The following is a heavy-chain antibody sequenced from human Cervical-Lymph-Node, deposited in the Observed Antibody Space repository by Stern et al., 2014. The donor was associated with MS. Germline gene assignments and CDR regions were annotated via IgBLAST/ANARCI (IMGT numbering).Heavy chain of an antibody. V-gene: IGHV4-30-2*01. Sequence: QVQLQESGSGLVKPSQTLSLTCAVSGGSISSGGYSWSWIRQPPGKGLEWIGYTYHSGRTYYNPSLKSRVTISEDRSKNQFALNLSSVTAADTAVYYCARSSTVTPNAFDIWGQGTMVTVSS. J-gene: IGHJ3*02. CDR3: ARSSTVTPNAFDI. CDR2: TYHSGRT. CDR1: GGSISSGGYS. D-gene: IGHD4-17*01.